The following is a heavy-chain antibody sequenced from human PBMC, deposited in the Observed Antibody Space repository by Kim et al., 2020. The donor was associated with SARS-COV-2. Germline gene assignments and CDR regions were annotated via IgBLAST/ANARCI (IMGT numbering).Heavy chain of an antibody. CDR3: ASFRVRATPKLHLGELSPHNYVDV. J-gene: IGHJ6*03. Sequence: SETLSLTCAVYGGSFSGYYWSWIRQPPGKGLEWIGEINHSGSTNYNPSLKSRVTISVDTSKNQFSLKLSSVTAADTAVYYCASFRVRATPKLHLGELSPHNYVDVWGKGTTVTVSS. CDR2: INHSGST. V-gene: IGHV4-34*01. CDR1: GGSFSGYY. D-gene: IGHD3-16*02.